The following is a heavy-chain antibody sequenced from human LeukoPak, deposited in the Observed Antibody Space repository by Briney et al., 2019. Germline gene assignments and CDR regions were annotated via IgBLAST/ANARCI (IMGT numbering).Heavy chain of an antibody. D-gene: IGHD3-22*01. V-gene: IGHV4-39*07. CDR1: GGSISSSSYF. J-gene: IGHJ4*02. CDR3: ARADYFDTSGFDY. CDR2: IYFSGST. Sequence: PSETLSLTCAVSGGSISSSSYFWGWIRQPPGKGLEWIGTIYFSGSTYYNPSLKSRVTISVDTSKNQFFLRLSSVTAADTAVYYCARADYFDTSGFDYWGQGTLVTVSS.